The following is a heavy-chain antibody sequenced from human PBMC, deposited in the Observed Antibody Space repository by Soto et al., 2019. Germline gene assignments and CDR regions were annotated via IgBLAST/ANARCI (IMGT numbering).Heavy chain of an antibody. Sequence: PSETLSLTCTFSCSSIIPYYWSWIRQPPGKGLEWIGYIYYTGTTKYNPSLRGRVTLSLGTSRNQLSLRLSSVTAADTAVYYCTRVGGYYGDYPNFDYWGPGTLVTVSS. CDR2: IYYTGTT. J-gene: IGHJ4*02. CDR3: TRVGGYYGDYPNFDY. D-gene: IGHD4-17*01. CDR1: CSSIIPYY. V-gene: IGHV4-59*01.